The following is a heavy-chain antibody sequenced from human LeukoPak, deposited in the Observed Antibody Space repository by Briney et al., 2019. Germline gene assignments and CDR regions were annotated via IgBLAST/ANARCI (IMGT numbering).Heavy chain of an antibody. CDR1: GFTLSSYG. D-gene: IGHD3-9*01. J-gene: IGHJ4*02. V-gene: IGHV3-33*01. CDR2: IWYDGSNK. Sequence: PGGSLRLSCAASGFTLSSYGMPWVRQAPGKGLEWVAVIWYDGSNKYYADSVKGRFTISRDNSKNTLYLQMNSLRAEDTAVYYCARDARLALDYWGQGTLVTVSS. CDR3: ARDARLALDY.